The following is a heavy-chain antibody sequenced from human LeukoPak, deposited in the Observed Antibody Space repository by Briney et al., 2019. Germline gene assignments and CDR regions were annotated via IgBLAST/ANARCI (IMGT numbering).Heavy chain of an antibody. CDR1: GYTFTSYG. CDR3: ARGPRLLWFGEREKFFDY. J-gene: IGHJ4*02. Sequence: GASVKVSCKASGYTFTSYGISWVRQAPGQGLEWMGWISAYNGNTNYAQKLQGRVTMTTDTSTSTAYMELRSLRSDDTAVYYCARGPRLLWFGEREKFFDYWGQGTLVTVSS. V-gene: IGHV1-18*01. D-gene: IGHD3-10*01. CDR2: ISAYNGNT.